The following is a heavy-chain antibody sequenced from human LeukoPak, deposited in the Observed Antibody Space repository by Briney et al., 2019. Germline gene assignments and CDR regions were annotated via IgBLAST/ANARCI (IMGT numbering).Heavy chain of an antibody. J-gene: IGHJ4*02. CDR1: GLTFSRYS. D-gene: IGHD3-10*02. Sequence: GGSLRLSCAASGLTFSRYSMNWVRQAPGKGLEWVSSISSSSSYIYYADSVKGRFTISRDNDKNSLYVQMNSLRAEDTVVYYCVSDSGSDYLRGSDPYWGQGTLVTVSS. CDR3: VSDSGSDYLRGSDPY. V-gene: IGHV3-21*01. CDR2: ISSSSSYI.